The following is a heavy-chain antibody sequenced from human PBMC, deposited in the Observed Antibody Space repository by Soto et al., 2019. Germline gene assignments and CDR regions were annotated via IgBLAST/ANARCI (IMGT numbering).Heavy chain of an antibody. J-gene: IGHJ4*02. Sequence: GGALRLSCAASGFTFSSYAMSWVRQAPGKGLEWVSSISGSGGGTYYADSVKGRFTFSRDNSKNTLYLQMNSLRAEDTAVYYCAKFGMATTKRSPPYYIDYWGQGALVTVSS. D-gene: IGHD1-1*01. CDR2: ISGSGGGT. CDR3: AKFGMATTKRSPPYYIDY. CDR1: GFTFSSYA. V-gene: IGHV3-23*01.